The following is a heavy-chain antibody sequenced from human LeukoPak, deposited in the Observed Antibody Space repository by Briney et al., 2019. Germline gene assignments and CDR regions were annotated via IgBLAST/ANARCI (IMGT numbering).Heavy chain of an antibody. Sequence: PGGSLRLSCAASGFTFSSYSMSWVRQAPGKGLEWVSAISGSGGSTYYADSVKGRFTISRDNSKNTLYLQMNSLRAEDTAVYYCAKDVRLPPLGDYWGQGTLVTVSS. CDR2: ISGSGGST. J-gene: IGHJ4*02. V-gene: IGHV3-23*01. CDR1: GFTFSSYS. CDR3: AKDVRLPPLGDY. D-gene: IGHD4-11*01.